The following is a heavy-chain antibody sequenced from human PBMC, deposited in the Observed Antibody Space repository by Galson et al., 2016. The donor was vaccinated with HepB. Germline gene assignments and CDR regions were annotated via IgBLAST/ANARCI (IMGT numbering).Heavy chain of an antibody. V-gene: IGHV3-21*01. D-gene: IGHD3-9*01. CDR2: ISSSSSYI. J-gene: IGHJ3*02. CDR1: GFTFSSYS. CDR3: ARALRYFDWSLTRKANAFDI. Sequence: SLRLSCAASGFTFSSYSMNWVRQAPGKGLEWVSSISSSSSYIYYADSVKGRFTISRDNAKNSLYLQMNSLRAEDTAGYYCARALRYFDWSLTRKANAFDIWGQGTMVTVSS.